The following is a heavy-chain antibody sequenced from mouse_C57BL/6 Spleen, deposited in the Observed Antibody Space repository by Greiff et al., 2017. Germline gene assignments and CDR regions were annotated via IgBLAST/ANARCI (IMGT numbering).Heavy chain of an antibody. CDR1: GYTFTNYW. CDR3: AFYYDYDGGFAY. J-gene: IGHJ3*01. D-gene: IGHD2-4*01. CDR2: IHPGGGYT. V-gene: IGHV1-63*01. Sequence: VQLQQSGAELVRPGTSVKMSCKASGYTFTNYWIGWAKQRPGHGLEWIGDIHPGGGYTNYNEKFKGKATLTADKSSSTAYMQFSSLTSEDSAIYYCAFYYDYDGGFAYWGQGTLVTVSA.